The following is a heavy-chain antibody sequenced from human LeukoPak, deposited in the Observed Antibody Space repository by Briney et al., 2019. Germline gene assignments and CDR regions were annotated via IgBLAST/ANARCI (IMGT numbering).Heavy chain of an antibody. CDR1: GFTFSSYG. CDR3: AKDGEAVVVVAATLDY. D-gene: IGHD2-15*01. CDR2: ISYDGSNK. J-gene: IGHJ4*02. Sequence: GGSLRLSCAASGFTFSSYGMHWVRQAPGKGLEWVAVISYDGSNKYYADSVKGRFTISRVNSKNTLYLQMNSLRAEDTAVYYCAKDGEAVVVVAATLDYWGQGTLVTVSS. V-gene: IGHV3-30*18.